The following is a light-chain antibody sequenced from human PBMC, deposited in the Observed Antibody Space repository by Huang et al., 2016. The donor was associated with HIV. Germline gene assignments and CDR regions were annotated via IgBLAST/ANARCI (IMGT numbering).Light chain of an antibody. CDR2: AAS. CDR3: QQSYSTPRT. CDR1: QSISDY. V-gene: IGKV1-39*01. Sequence: DIQMTQSPSSLSASVGDRVTITCRASQSISDYVNWYLQKPGKAPKLLIYAASSLQSGVPSRFSGSGSGTEFTLTISSLQPEDFATYYCQQSYSTPRTFGQGTKVEMK. J-gene: IGKJ1*01.